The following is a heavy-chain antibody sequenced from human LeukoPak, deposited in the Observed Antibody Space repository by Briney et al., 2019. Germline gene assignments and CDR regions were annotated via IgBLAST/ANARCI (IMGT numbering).Heavy chain of an antibody. D-gene: IGHD3-3*01. V-gene: IGHV1-18*01. Sequence: GASVKVSCKASGYTFTNYGVSWVRQAPGQGLEWMGWISTYSGNTNYAQKFQGRVTMTRDTSISTAYMELSRLRSDDTAVYYCASLGGTIFGVIDYWGQGTLVTVSS. CDR2: ISTYSGNT. CDR1: GYTFTNYG. J-gene: IGHJ4*02. CDR3: ASLGGTIFGVIDY.